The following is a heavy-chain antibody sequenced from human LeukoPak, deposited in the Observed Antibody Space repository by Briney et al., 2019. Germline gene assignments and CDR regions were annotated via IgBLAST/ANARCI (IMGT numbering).Heavy chain of an antibody. CDR1: GFTFSSYW. Sequence: PGGSLRLSCAASGFTFSSYWMHRVRQGPGKGLVWVSRINSDGSSTNYADSVRGRFTISRGNAENTLYLQMNSLRVEDTAVYYCARRVVVAAAPYYFDYWGQGTLVTVSS. D-gene: IGHD2-2*01. V-gene: IGHV3-74*01. J-gene: IGHJ4*02. CDR2: INSDGSST. CDR3: ARRVVVAAAPYYFDY.